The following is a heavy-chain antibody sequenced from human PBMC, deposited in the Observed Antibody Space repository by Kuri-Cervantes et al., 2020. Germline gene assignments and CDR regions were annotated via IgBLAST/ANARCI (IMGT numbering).Heavy chain of an antibody. Sequence: ASVKVSCKASGYTFTSYGISRLRQAPGEGSEGRGWISAYNGNTNYAQKLQGRVTMTTDTSTSTAYMELRSLRSDDTAVCYCARFVIVEREWRWSRDARFGDENYDILTGQFNIGYMDVWGKGTTVTVSS. D-gene: IGHD3-9*01. V-gene: IGHV1-18*01. CDR3: ARFVIVEREWRWSRDARFGDENYDILTGQFNIGYMDV. J-gene: IGHJ6*03. CDR1: GYTFTSYG. CDR2: ISAYNGNT.